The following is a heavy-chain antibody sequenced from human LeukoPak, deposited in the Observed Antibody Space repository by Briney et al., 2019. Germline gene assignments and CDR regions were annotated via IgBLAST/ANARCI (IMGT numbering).Heavy chain of an antibody. CDR3: ASSGYDLGHDY. D-gene: IGHD5-12*01. V-gene: IGHV4-31*03. Sequence: SETLSFTCTVSGGSISSGGYYWSWIRQHPGKGLEWIGYIYYSGSTYYNPSLKSRVTISVDTSKNQFSLKLSSVTAADTAVYYCASSGYDLGHDYWGQGTLVTVSS. CDR2: IYYSGST. J-gene: IGHJ4*02. CDR1: GGSISSGGYY.